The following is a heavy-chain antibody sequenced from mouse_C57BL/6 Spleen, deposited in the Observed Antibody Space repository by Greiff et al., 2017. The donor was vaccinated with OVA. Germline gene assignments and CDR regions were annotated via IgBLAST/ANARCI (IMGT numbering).Heavy chain of an antibody. D-gene: IGHD1-1*01. Sequence: VQLQQSGAELVRPGASVTLSCKASGYTFTDYEMHWVKQTPVHGLEWIGAIDPETGGTADNQKFKGKAILTADKSSSTAYMELRSLTSEDSAVYYCTTYYYGSSHYFDYWGQGTTLTVSS. CDR2: IDPETGGT. CDR3: TTYYYGSSHYFDY. CDR1: GYTFTDYE. V-gene: IGHV1-15*01. J-gene: IGHJ2*01.